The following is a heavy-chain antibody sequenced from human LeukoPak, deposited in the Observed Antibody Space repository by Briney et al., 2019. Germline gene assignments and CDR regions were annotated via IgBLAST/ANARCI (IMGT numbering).Heavy chain of an antibody. D-gene: IGHD5-24*01. CDR2: IYYSGST. CDR3: ARYLRGRDGYNYFDY. V-gene: IGHV4-39*01. Sequence: SETLSLTCTVSGGSISSSSYYWGWIRQPPGKGLEWIGSIYYSGSTYYNPSLKSRVTISVDTSKNQFSLKLSSVTAADTAVYYCARYLRGRDGYNYFDYCGQGTLVTVSS. J-gene: IGHJ4*02. CDR1: GGSISSSSYY.